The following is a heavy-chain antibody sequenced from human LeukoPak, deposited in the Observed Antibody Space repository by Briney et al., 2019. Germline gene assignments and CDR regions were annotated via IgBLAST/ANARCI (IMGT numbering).Heavy chain of an antibody. J-gene: IGHJ4*02. CDR1: GGSISSYY. V-gene: IGHV4-34*01. D-gene: IGHD2-2*01. Sequence: SETLSLTCTVSGGSISSYYWSWIRQPPGKGLEWIGEINHSGSTNYNPSLKSRVTISVDTSKNQFSLKLSSVTAADTAVYYCARGLFIPAATRLDYWGQGTLVTVSS. CDR3: ARGLFIPAATRLDY. CDR2: INHSGST.